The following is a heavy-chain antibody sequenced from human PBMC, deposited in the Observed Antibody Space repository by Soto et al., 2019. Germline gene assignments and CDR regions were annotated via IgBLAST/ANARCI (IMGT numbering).Heavy chain of an antibody. Sequence: SETLSLTCAVYGGSFSGYYWSWIRQPPGKGLEWIGEINHSGSTNYNPSLKSRVTISVDTSKNQFSLKLSSVTAADTAVYYCARGLWVGATRDNWFDPWGQGTLVTVSS. D-gene: IGHD1-26*01. V-gene: IGHV4-34*01. CDR1: GGSFSGYY. CDR2: INHSGST. CDR3: ARGLWVGATRDNWFDP. J-gene: IGHJ5*02.